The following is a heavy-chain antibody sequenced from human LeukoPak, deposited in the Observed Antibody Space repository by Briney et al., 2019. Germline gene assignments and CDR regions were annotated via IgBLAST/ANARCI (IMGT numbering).Heavy chain of an antibody. D-gene: IGHD3-10*01. CDR2: MYASGIT. J-gene: IGHJ5*02. CDR3: ARSLGANTWVGNWFDP. CDR1: GGSISSYY. V-gene: IGHV4-4*07. Sequence: SETLSLTCTVSGGSISSYYWSWIRQPAGKGLEWIGRMYASGITNYNPSLKSRVTMSVDTSKNQFSLRLSSVTAADTAIYFCARSLGANTWVGNWFDPWGQGTLVTVSP.